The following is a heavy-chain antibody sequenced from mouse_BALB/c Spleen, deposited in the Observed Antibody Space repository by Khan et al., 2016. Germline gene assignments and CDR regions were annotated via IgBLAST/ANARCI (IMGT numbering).Heavy chain of an antibody. J-gene: IGHJ2*01. CDR1: GYSITSDYA. CDR3: ARWGRRGDFDY. CDR2: ISYSGST. Sequence: EVQLQESGPGLVKPSQSLSLTCTVTGYSITSDYAWNWIRQFPGNKLESMGYISYSGSTSYNPSLKSRISITRDTSTNPFFLQLNSVTTEDTDTCDCARWGRRGDFDYWGQGTTLTVSS. V-gene: IGHV3-2*02.